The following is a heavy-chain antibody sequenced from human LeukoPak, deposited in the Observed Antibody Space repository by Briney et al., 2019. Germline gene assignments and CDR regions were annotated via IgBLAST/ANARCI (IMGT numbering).Heavy chain of an antibody. J-gene: IGHJ4*02. CDR3: AKGGYSGYRPLTFFDS. Sequence: GGSLRLSCAASGFTFSSYAMSWVRQAPGKGLEWVSGISANGRITYYGDSLKGRFNISRDNSKTTVYLQMHSLRVEDTAIYYRAKGGYSGYRPLTFFDSWGQGTLVSVSS. V-gene: IGHV3-23*01. CDR2: ISANGRIT. D-gene: IGHD5-12*01. CDR1: GFTFSSYA.